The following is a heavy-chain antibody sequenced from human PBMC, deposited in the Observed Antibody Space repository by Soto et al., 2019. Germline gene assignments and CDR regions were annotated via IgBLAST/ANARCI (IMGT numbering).Heavy chain of an antibody. CDR2: INHSGST. J-gene: IGHJ5*02. Sequence: PSETLSLTCAVYGGSFSGYYWSWIRQPPGKGLEWIGEINHSGSTNYNPSLKSRVTISVDTSKNQFSLKLSSVTAADTAVYYCARAPINNYDFWSGYLIPNNWFDPWGQGTLVTVSS. D-gene: IGHD3-3*01. CDR1: GGSFSGYY. CDR3: ARAPINNYDFWSGYLIPNNWFDP. V-gene: IGHV4-34*01.